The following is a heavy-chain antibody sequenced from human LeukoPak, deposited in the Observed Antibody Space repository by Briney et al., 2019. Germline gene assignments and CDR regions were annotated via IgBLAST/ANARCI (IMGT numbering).Heavy chain of an antibody. CDR3: AGGYCSGGSCYSNWGPFYFDY. CDR2: IYYSGST. V-gene: IGHV4-59*12. Sequence: SETLSLTCTVSGGSLSSYYWSWIRQPPGKGLEWIGYIYYSGSTNYNPSLKSRVTISVDTSKNQFSLKLSSVTAADTAVYYCAGGYCSGGSCYSNWGPFYFDYWGQGTLVTVSS. CDR1: GGSLSSYY. J-gene: IGHJ4*02. D-gene: IGHD2-15*01.